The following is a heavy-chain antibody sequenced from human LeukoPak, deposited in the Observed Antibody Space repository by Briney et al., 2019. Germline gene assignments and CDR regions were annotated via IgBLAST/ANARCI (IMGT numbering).Heavy chain of an antibody. V-gene: IGHV4-30-4*01. CDR2: IYYSGST. J-gene: IGHJ4*02. D-gene: IGHD3-3*01. Sequence: PSQTLSLTCTVSGGSISSGDYYWSWIRQPPGKGLEWIGYIYYSGSTYYNPSLKSRVTISVDTSKNQFSLKPSSVTAADTAVYYCARVIFLEWFTDYWGQGTLVTVSS. CDR3: ARVIFLEWFTDY. CDR1: GGSISSGDYY.